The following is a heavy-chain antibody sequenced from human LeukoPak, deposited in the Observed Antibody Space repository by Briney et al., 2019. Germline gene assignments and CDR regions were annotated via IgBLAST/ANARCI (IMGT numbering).Heavy chain of an antibody. V-gene: IGHV3-43*02. D-gene: IGHD4-17*01. CDR1: GFTFDDYA. J-gene: IGHJ5*02. CDR3: AKERHGENWFDP. CDR2: ISGDGGST. Sequence: GGSLRLSCAASGFTFDDYATHWVRQAPGKGLEWVSLISGDGGSTYYADSVKGRFTISRDNSKNSLYLQMNSLRTEDTALYYCAKERHGENWFDPWGQGTLVTVSS.